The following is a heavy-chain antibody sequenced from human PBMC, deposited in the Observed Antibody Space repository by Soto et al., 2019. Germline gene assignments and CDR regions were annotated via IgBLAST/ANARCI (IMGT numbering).Heavy chain of an antibody. CDR3: ARDLNPEKYSSSWLEGYYYGMDV. J-gene: IGHJ6*02. Sequence: GGSLRLSCAASGFTFSSYGMHWVRQAPGKGLEWVAVIWYDGSNKYYADSVKGRFTISRDNSKNTLYLQMNSLRAEDTAVYYCARDLNPEKYSSSWLEGYYYGMDVWGQGTTVTVSS. CDR2: IWYDGSNK. V-gene: IGHV3-33*01. CDR1: GFTFSSYG. D-gene: IGHD6-13*01.